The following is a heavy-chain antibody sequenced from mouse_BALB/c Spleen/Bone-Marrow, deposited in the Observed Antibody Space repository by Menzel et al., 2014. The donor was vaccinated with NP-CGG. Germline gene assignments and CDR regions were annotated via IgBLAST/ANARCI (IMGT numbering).Heavy chain of an antibody. CDR1: GYAFTSYN. V-gene: IGHV1S135*01. CDR3: ARRVYYDYYAMDY. Sequence: EVQLQQSGPELVKPGASVKVSCKASGYAFTSYNMYWVKQSHGKSLEWIGCIDPYSGGTSYNQKFKGKATLTVDKSSSTAYMHLNSLTSEDSAAYYCARRVYYDYYAMDYWGQGTSVTVSS. J-gene: IGHJ4*01. D-gene: IGHD1-1*01. CDR2: IDPYSGGT.